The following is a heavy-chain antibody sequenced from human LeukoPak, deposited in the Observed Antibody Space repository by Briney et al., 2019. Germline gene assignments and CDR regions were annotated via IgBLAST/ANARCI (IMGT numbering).Heavy chain of an antibody. CDR2: MYLSGAT. CDR3: AGLVGRYSSGLYYYYFDY. Sequence: SETLSLTCTVSGDSINSLDLWSWVRQPPGKGLEWIGEMYLSGATHSNPSVKSRVTISIDKSKNQFFLNLSSVTAADTAVYYCAGLVGRYSSGLYYYYFDYWGQGTLVTVSS. D-gene: IGHD3-22*01. J-gene: IGHJ4*02. V-gene: IGHV4-4*02. CDR1: GDSINSLDL.